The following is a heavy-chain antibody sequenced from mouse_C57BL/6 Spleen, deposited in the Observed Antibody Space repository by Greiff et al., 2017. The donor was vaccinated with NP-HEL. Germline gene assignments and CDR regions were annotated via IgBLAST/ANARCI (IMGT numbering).Heavy chain of an antibody. CDR1: GYTFTDYE. CDR2: IDPETGGT. CDR3: TKGFLNYYGSSSFAY. J-gene: IGHJ3*01. Sequence: VQLQQSGAELVRPGASVTLSCKASGYTFTDYEMHWVKQTPVHGLEWIGAIDPETGGTAYNQKFKGKAILTADKSSSTAYMELRSLTSEDSAVYYCTKGFLNYYGSSSFAYWGQGTLVTVSA. D-gene: IGHD1-1*01. V-gene: IGHV1-15*01.